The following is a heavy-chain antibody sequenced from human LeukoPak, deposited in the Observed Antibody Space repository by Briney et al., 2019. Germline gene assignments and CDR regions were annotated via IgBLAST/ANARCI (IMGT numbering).Heavy chain of an antibody. Sequence: SETLSLTCAVYGGSFSGYYRSWIRQPPGKGLEWIGEINHSGSTNYNPSLKSRVTISVDTSKNQFSLKLSSVTAADTAVYYCSRPGYYYYMDVWGKGTTVTVSS. J-gene: IGHJ6*03. D-gene: IGHD2-2*01. CDR3: SRPGYYYYMDV. CDR2: INHSGST. V-gene: IGHV4-34*01. CDR1: GGSFSGYY.